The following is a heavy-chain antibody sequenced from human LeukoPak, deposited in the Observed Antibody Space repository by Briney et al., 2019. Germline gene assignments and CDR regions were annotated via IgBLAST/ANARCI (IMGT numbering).Heavy chain of an antibody. Sequence: ASVTVSCTASGYTFTSYGISWVRQAPGQGLEWMGWISAYNGNTNYAQKLQGRVTMTTDTSTSTAYMELRSLRSDDTAVYYCARGGITMVRGVPSRPFDYWGQGTLVTVSS. CDR1: GYTFTSYG. CDR2: ISAYNGNT. J-gene: IGHJ4*02. V-gene: IGHV1-18*01. D-gene: IGHD3-10*01. CDR3: ARGGITMVRGVPSRPFDY.